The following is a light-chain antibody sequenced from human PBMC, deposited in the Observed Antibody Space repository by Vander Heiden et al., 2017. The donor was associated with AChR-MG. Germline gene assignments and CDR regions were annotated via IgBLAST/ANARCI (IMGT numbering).Light chain of an antibody. CDR3: QQYSTSSRT. J-gene: IGKJ1*01. V-gene: IGKV1-5*03. Sequence: DIQLTQSPSTLSASVGDRVTITCRASQSISSWMAWYHQKPGKAPKLLIYKASSLESGVPSRFSGSGSGTEFTLTISSLQPDDFATYYCQQYSTSSRTFGQGTKVEI. CDR1: QSISSW. CDR2: KAS.